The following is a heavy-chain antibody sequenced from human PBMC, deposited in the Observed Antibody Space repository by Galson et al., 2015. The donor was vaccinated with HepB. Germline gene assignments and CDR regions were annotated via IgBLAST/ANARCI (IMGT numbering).Heavy chain of an antibody. CDR2: IFHYGGT. CDR3: ASRKRGTYTSGSLAIDY. V-gene: IGHV4-4*02. CDR1: GASISSSTW. D-gene: IGHD6-19*01. Sequence: ETLSLTCAVSGASISSSTWWTWVRQPPGRGLEWIGEIFHYGGTNYKSSLRSRVTISVDRSKNQFSLKLTSVTAADTAVYYCASRKRGTYTSGSLAIDYWGQGTLVTVSS. J-gene: IGHJ4*02.